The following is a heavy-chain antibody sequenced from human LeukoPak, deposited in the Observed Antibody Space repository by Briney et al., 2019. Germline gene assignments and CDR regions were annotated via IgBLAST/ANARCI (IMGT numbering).Heavy chain of an antibody. CDR1: GGSISSYY. V-gene: IGHV4-38-2*02. CDR3: ARDAVPGSVCSGGSCYSEVFGMDV. J-gene: IGHJ6*02. D-gene: IGHD2-15*01. Sequence: SETLSLTCTVSGGSISSYYWGWIRQPPGKGLEWIGSIYHSGSTYYNPSLKSRVTISVDTSKNQFSLKLSSVTAADTAVYYCARDAVPGSVCSGGSCYSEVFGMDVWGQGTTVTVSS. CDR2: IYHSGST.